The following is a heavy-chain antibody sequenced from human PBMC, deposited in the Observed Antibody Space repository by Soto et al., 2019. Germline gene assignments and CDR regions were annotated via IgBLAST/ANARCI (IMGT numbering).Heavy chain of an antibody. CDR2: ISGSGHST. J-gene: IGHJ4*02. Sequence: GGSLRLSCAASGFTFSSYAMSWVRQAPGKGLEWVSFISGSGHSTDYADSVKGRFTISRDNSKNTLYLQMDSLRADDTAVYYCAKTGYCGSTNCYEYQIFDYWGQGALVTVSS. CDR1: GFTFSSYA. D-gene: IGHD2-2*01. CDR3: AKTGYCGSTNCYEYQIFDY. V-gene: IGHV3-23*01.